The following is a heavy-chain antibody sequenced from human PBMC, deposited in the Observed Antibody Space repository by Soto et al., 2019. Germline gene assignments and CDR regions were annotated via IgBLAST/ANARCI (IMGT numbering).Heavy chain of an antibody. CDR3: ARDRVGSSNWFDP. D-gene: IGHD3-10*01. Sequence: SVKVSCKASGGTFSSYAISWVRQAPGQGLEWMGGIIPIFGTANYAQKFQGRVTITADESTSTAYMELSSLRSEDTAVYYCARDRVGSSNWFDPWGQGTLVTVYS. V-gene: IGHV1-69*13. CDR2: IIPIFGTA. J-gene: IGHJ5*02. CDR1: GGTFSSYA.